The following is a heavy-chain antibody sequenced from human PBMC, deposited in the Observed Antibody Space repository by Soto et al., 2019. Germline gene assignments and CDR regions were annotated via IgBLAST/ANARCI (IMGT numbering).Heavy chain of an antibody. CDR3: ATDRGGGSGDYYFDY. Sequence: ASVKVSCKASGYTFTSYGISWVRQAPGQGLEWMGWIGAYNGNTNYAQKLQGRVTMTKDTSTNTAYMELSSLRSEDTAVYYCATDRGGGSGDYYFDYWGQGTLVTVSS. CDR2: IGAYNGNT. J-gene: IGHJ4*02. D-gene: IGHD2-15*01. V-gene: IGHV1-18*01. CDR1: GYTFTSYG.